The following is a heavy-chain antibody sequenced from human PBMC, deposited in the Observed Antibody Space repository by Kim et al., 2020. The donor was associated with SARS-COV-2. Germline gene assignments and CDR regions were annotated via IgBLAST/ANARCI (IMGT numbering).Heavy chain of an antibody. D-gene: IGHD3-16*01. J-gene: IGHJ5*02. CDR2: ITDSGDRT. CDR1: GFTFSSSA. CDR3: AKIITLGGQKWFDP. V-gene: IGHV3-23*01. Sequence: GGSLRLSCAASGFTFSSSAMRWARQAPGKGLEWVSSITDSGDRTYYADSAKGRFTISRDNSKNTLYLQMNSLRVEDTARYYCAKIITLGGQKWFDPWGQGTLVTVSS.